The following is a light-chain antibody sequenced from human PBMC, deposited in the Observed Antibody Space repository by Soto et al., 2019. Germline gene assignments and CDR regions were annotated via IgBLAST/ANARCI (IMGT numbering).Light chain of an antibody. J-gene: IGKJ1*01. CDR3: QQYNSDVT. CDR1: QSISSW. Sequence: DIQMTQSPSTLSASVGDRVTITCRASQSISSWLAWYQQKPGKAPKLLIYDASSLESGVPSRFSGSGCGAKCTLTISSLQPDDCATYYCQQYNSDVTFGQGKRWTS. V-gene: IGKV1-5*01. CDR2: DAS.